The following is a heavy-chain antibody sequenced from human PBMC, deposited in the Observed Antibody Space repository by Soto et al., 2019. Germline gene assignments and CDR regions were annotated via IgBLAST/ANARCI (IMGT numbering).Heavy chain of an antibody. J-gene: IGHJ6*02. CDR1: GYSFTSYW. Sequence: PGESLKISCKGSGYSFTSYWISWVRQMPGKGLEWMGRIDPSDSYTNYSPSFQGHVTISADKSISTAYLQWSSLKASDTAMYYCARHVYDSSGYYYDYYGMDVWDQGTTVTVSS. D-gene: IGHD3-22*01. V-gene: IGHV5-10-1*01. CDR2: IDPSDSYT. CDR3: ARHVYDSSGYYYDYYGMDV.